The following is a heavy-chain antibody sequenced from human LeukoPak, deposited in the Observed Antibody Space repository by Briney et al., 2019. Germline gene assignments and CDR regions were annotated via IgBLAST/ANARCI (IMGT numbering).Heavy chain of an antibody. Sequence: GGSLRLSCAASGFTFSSYWMHWVRQAPGKGLEWVAVISYDGSNKYYADSVKGRFTISRDNSKNTLYLQMNSLRAEDTAVYYCARKLAAAGPRNYYYYGMDVWGQGTTVTVSS. CDR2: ISYDGSNK. D-gene: IGHD6-13*01. CDR1: GFTFSSYW. J-gene: IGHJ6*02. V-gene: IGHV3-30*03. CDR3: ARKLAAAGPRNYYYYGMDV.